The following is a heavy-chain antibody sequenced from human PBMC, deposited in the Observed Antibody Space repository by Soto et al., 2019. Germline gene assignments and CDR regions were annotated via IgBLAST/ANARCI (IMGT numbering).Heavy chain of an antibody. CDR1: GDSISSFY. CDR2: IYSSGST. J-gene: IGHJ4*02. V-gene: IGHV4-4*07. Sequence: PSETLSLTCTVSGDSISSFYWSWIRQPAGKGLEWIGRIYSSGSTNYNPSLKSRVIMSFDTSKNQFSLKLSSVTAADTAVYYCARVGSGSYFDNWGQGTLVTVS. CDR3: ARVGSGSYFDN. D-gene: IGHD1-26*01.